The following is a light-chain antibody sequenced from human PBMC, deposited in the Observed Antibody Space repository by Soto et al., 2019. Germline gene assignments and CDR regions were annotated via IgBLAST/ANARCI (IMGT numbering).Light chain of an antibody. V-gene: IGKV3-11*01. CDR3: LQSSNRPPA. J-gene: IGKJ2*01. Sequence: EIVLTQSPATLSLSPGERATLSCRASQSVSSYLAWYQQKPGQAPRLLIYDASNRATGIPARFSGSGSGTDFTVTISSLEPEDFAVYYCLQSSNRPPAFGQGTKLEIK. CDR1: QSVSSY. CDR2: DAS.